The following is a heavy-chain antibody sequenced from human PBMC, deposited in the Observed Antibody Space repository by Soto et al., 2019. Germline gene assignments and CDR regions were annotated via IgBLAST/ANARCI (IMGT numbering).Heavy chain of an antibody. J-gene: IGHJ5*02. CDR1: GYSFTSYW. D-gene: IGHD3-9*01. V-gene: IGHV5-51*01. Sequence: GESLKISCKGSGYSFTSYWIGWVRQMPGKGLEWMGIIYPGDSDTRYSPSFQGQVTISADKSISTAYLQWSSLKASDTAMYYCARGVPLRYFDDHQNWFDPWGQGTLVTVSS. CDR2: IYPGDSDT. CDR3: ARGVPLRYFDDHQNWFDP.